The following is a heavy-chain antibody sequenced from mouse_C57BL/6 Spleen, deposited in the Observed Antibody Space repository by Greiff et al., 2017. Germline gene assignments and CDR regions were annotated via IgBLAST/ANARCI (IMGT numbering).Heavy chain of an antibody. CDR3: ARRSSGYEAMDY. CDR1: GYTFTSYW. CDR2: IYPSDSET. Sequence: QVQLQQPGAELVRPGSSVKLSCKASGYTFTSYWMDWVKQRPGQGLEWIGNIYPSDSETHYNQKFKDKATLTVDKSSSTAYMQLSSLTSEDSAVYYGARRSSGYEAMDYWGQGTSVTVSS. J-gene: IGHJ4*01. D-gene: IGHD3-2*02. V-gene: IGHV1-61*01.